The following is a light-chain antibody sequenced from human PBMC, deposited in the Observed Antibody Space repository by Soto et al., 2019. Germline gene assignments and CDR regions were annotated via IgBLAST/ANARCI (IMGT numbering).Light chain of an antibody. J-gene: IGKJ5*01. Sequence: EIVLTQSPGTLSLSPGERATLSCRASQSIDSGYLAWYQQKPGQAPRLVIYAAYTRATGIPDRFSGSASGTDFTLTISRLEPEDFALYYCQQYDRSPPFTFGQGTRLEIK. CDR2: AAY. V-gene: IGKV3-20*01. CDR1: QSIDSGY. CDR3: QQYDRSPPFT.